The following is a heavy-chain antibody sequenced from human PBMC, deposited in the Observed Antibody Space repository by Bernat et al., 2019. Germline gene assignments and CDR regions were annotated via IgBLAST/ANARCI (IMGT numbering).Heavy chain of an antibody. J-gene: IGHJ4*02. CDR3: ASDSGYNYPDANLDY. CDR2: IKTNTRGGTT. V-gene: IGHV3-15*01. CDR1: GFIFSNAY. Sequence: EVQLVESGGGLVKPGGSLRLSCAASGFIFSNAYMSWVRQAPGKGLEWVGRIKTNTRGGTTDYVAPVKGRFTISRDDSKNTLYLQMDSLKDEDTAVYYCASDSGYNYPDANLDYWGQGTLVTVSS. D-gene: IGHD5-24*01.